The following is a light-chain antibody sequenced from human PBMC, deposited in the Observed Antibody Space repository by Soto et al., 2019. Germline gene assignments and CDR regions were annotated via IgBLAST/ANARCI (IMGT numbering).Light chain of an antibody. CDR3: QQYGSSPQT. J-gene: IGKJ1*01. CDR1: HIVSICY. CDR2: GAS. Sequence: EIVLTQSPGTLSLSPGEKATLSCRASHIVSICYLAWYQQKSGQAPRLLIYGASSRATGIPDRFSGSGSGTDFTLTISRLEPEDFAVYYCQQYGSSPQTFGQGTKVDIK. V-gene: IGKV3-20*01.